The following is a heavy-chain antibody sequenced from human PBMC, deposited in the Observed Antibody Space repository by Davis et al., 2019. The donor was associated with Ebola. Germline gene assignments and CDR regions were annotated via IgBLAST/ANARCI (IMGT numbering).Heavy chain of an antibody. Sequence: GESLKISCAASGFVFRNYVMSWVRQAPGKGLEWVSTLGTSADTYYADSVKGRFTISRDNSKNTLYLQMNSLRAEDTAVYYCARAIYYYDGSAYSDFWGQGTLVTVSS. CDR1: GFVFRNYV. V-gene: IGHV3-23*01. CDR2: LGTSADT. J-gene: IGHJ4*02. D-gene: IGHD3-22*01. CDR3: ARAIYYYDGSAYSDF.